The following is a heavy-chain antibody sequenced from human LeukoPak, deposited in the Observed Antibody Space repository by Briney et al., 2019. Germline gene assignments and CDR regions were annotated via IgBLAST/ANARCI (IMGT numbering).Heavy chain of an antibody. CDR3: ARGRTYHYDSSGDY. V-gene: IGHV1-3*01. CDR2: INAGNGNT. Sequence: ASVKVSCKASGYTFTSYAMHWVRQAPGQRLEWMGWINAGNGNTKYSQKFQGRVTITRDASASTAYMELSSLRSEDTAVYYCARGRTYHYDSSGDYWGQGTLVTVSS. J-gene: IGHJ4*02. CDR1: GYTFTSYA. D-gene: IGHD3-22*01.